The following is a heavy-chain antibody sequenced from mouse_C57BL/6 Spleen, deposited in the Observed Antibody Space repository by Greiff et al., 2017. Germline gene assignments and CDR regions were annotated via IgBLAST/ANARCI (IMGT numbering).Heavy chain of an antibody. J-gene: IGHJ3*01. CDR2: ISYDGSN. Sequence: EVQVVESGPGLVKPSQSLSLTCSVTGYSITSGYYWNWIRQFPGNKLEWMGYISYDGSNNYNPSLKNRISITRDTSKNQFFLKLNSVTTEDTATYYCARAGGYQSWFAYWGQGTLVTVSA. CDR1: GYSITSGYY. CDR3: ARAGGYQSWFAY. D-gene: IGHD3-2*02. V-gene: IGHV3-6*01.